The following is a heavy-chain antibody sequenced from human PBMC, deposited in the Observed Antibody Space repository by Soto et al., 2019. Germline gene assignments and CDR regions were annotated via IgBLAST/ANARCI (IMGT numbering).Heavy chain of an antibody. CDR3: ARGGYCSGGSCYQNWFDP. D-gene: IGHD2-15*01. J-gene: IGHJ5*02. CDR1: GYTFTSYG. CDR2: ISAYNGNT. Sequence: ASVKVSCKASGYTFTSYGISWVRQAPGQGLEWMGWISAYNGNTNYAQKLQGRVAMTTDTSTSTAYMELRSLRSDDTAVYYCARGGYCSGGSCYQNWFDPWGQGTLVTVSS. V-gene: IGHV1-18*01.